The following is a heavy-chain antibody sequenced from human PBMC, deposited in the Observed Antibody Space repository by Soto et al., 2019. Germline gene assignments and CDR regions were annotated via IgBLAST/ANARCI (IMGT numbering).Heavy chain of an antibody. D-gene: IGHD3-9*01. CDR3: ARASYDILTGYRSDYYYGMDV. Sequence: SVKVSCKASGGTFSSYAISWVRQAPGQGLEWMGGIIPIFGTANYAQKFQGRVTLTADESTSTAYMELSSLRSEDTAVYYCARASYDILTGYRSDYYYGMDVWGQGTTVTVSS. V-gene: IGHV1-69*13. CDR2: IIPIFGTA. CDR1: GGTFSSYA. J-gene: IGHJ6*02.